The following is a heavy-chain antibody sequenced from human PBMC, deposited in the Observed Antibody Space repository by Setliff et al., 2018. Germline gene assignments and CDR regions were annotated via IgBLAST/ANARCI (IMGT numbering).Heavy chain of an antibody. Sequence: PSETLSLTCAVSGYSISSGYYWGWIRQPPGKGLEWIGSIYHSGSTYYNPSLKSRVTISVVTSKNQFSLKLSSVTAADTAVYYCARQIRYFDWLHPLGYFDYWGQGTLVTVSS. J-gene: IGHJ4*02. CDR2: IYHSGST. CDR3: ARQIRYFDWLHPLGYFDY. V-gene: IGHV4-38-2*01. CDR1: GYSISSGYY. D-gene: IGHD3-9*01.